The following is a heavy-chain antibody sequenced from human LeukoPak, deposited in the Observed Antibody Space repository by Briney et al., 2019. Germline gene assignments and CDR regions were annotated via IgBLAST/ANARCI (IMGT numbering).Heavy chain of an antibody. CDR1: GGSISSSSYY. D-gene: IGHD5-24*01. V-gene: IGHV4-39*01. CDR3: ASPATGNRDGFDY. J-gene: IGHJ4*02. CDR2: IYYSGST. Sequence: DPSETLSLTCTVSGGSISSSSYYWGWIRQPPGKGLEWIGSIYYSGSTYYNPSLKSRVTISVDTSKNQFSLKLSSVTAADTAVYYCASPATGNRDGFDYWSQGTLVSVSS.